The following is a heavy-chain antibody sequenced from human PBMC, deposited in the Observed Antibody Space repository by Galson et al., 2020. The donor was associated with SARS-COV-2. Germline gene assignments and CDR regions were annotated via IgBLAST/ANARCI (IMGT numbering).Heavy chain of an antibody. D-gene: IGHD3-22*01. CDR1: GVSISSYY. Sequence: SETLSLTCTVSGVSISSYYWSWIRQPPGKGLEWIGYIYYSGSTNYNLSLKSRVTISVDTSKNQFSLKLSSVTAADTAVYYCARESYDSSGYYLAYFDYWGQGTLVTVSS. CDR3: ARESYDSSGYYLAYFDY. J-gene: IGHJ4*02. CDR2: IYYSGST. V-gene: IGHV4-59*01.